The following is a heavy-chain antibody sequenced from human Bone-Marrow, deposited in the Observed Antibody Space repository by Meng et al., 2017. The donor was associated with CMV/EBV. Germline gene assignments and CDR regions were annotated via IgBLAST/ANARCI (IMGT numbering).Heavy chain of an antibody. CDR2: IKQDGSEK. J-gene: IGHJ6*02. Sequence: GASLNISCAASGFTFSSYWMSWVCQAPGKRLEWVANIKQDGSEKYYVDSVKGRFTISRDNAKNSLYLQMHSLRAEDTAVYYCARIVPAAMYYYYYGMDVWDQGTTV. D-gene: IGHD2-2*01. V-gene: IGHV3-7*01. CDR3: ARIVPAAMYYYYYGMDV. CDR1: GFTFSSYW.